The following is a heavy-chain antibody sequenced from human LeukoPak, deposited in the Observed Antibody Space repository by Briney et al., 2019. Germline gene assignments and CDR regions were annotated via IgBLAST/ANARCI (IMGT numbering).Heavy chain of an antibody. CDR3: AIRAYDSSGYLIDY. V-gene: IGHV4-39*01. CDR2: IYYSGST. Sequence: SETLSLTCTVSGGSISSSSYYWGWIRQPPGKGLEWIGSIYYSGSTYYNPSLKSRVTISVGTSKNQFSLKLSSVTAADTAVYYCAIRAYDSSGYLIDYWGQGTLVTVSS. D-gene: IGHD3-22*01. J-gene: IGHJ4*02. CDR1: GGSISSSSYY.